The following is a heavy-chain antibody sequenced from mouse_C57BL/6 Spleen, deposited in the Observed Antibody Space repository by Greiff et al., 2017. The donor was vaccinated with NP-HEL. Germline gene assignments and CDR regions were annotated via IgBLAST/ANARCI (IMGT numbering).Heavy chain of an antibody. J-gene: IGHJ3*01. CDR3: ARDGGSSSWFAY. V-gene: IGHV3-6*01. D-gene: IGHD1-1*01. CDR1: GYSITSGDD. CDR2: IMDAGSN. Sequence: DVQLQESGPGRGKTSQSLSLTCSVTGYSITSGDDWKWIRQFFGKKREGRGGIMDAGSNNYNPSLKNRISITRDTSKNQFFLKLNSVTTEDTATYYCARDGGSSSWFAYWGQGTLVTVSA.